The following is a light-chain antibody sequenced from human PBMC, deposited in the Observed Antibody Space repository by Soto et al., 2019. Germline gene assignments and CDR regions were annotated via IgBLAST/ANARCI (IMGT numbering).Light chain of an antibody. V-gene: IGKV3-20*01. CDR2: GAS. CDR1: QSVDSNY. J-gene: IGKJ4*01. Sequence: EIVLTQSPGTLSLSPGERATLSCRASQSVDSNYLTWYQQKPGRAPRVLIYGASSRATGIPDRFSGTGSGAAFTLTITRLEPEDFAVYYCQHYGNSPLTFGGGTKVEIK. CDR3: QHYGNSPLT.